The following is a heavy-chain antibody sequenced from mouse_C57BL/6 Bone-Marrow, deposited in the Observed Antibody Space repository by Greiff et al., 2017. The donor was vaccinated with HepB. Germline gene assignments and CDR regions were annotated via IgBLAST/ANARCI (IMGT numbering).Heavy chain of an antibody. CDR3: ARNENYDYYFDY. V-gene: IGHV2-2*01. CDR1: GFSLTSYG. J-gene: IGHJ2*01. Sequence: QVQLQQSGPGLVQPSQSLSITCTVSGFSLTSYGVHWVRQSPGKGLEWLGVIWSGGSTDYNAAFISRLSISKDNSKSQVFFKMNSLQADDTAIYYCARNENYDYYFDYWGQGTTLTVSS. D-gene: IGHD2-4*01. CDR2: IWSGGST.